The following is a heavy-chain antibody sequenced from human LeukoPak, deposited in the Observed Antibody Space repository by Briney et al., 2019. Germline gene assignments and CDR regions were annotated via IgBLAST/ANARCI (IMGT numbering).Heavy chain of an antibody. CDR3: ARDGGYDTDAFDI. CDR1: GGSLSGHY. V-gene: IGHV4-34*01. Sequence: SETLSLTCAMYGGSLSGHYWSWIRQPPGKRLEWIGEINRSGSTRYNPSLKSRFTISVDTSKYQFSLKLTSVTAVDTALYYCARDGGYDTDAFDIWGQGTMVSVSS. D-gene: IGHD3-22*01. CDR2: INRSGST. J-gene: IGHJ3*02.